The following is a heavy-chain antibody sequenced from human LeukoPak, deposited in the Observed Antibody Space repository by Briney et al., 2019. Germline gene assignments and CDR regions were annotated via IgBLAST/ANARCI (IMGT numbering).Heavy chain of an antibody. V-gene: IGHV4-39*07. J-gene: IGHJ3*02. D-gene: IGHD3-22*01. CDR1: GGSLSSSSYY. CDR3: ARDYGRTYYYDSSGHAFDI. CDR2: IYYSGST. Sequence: SETLSLTCTVSGGSLSSSSYYWGWIRQPPGKGLEWIGSIYYSGSTYYSPSLKSRVTISVDTSKNQFSLKLSSVTAADTAVYYCARDYGRTYYYDSSGHAFDIWGQGTMVTVSS.